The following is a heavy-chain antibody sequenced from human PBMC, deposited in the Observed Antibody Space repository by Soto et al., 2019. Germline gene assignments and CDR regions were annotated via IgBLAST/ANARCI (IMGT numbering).Heavy chain of an antibody. CDR3: ARDPGSSYGYHPSDF. Sequence: QVQLVQSGAEVKKPGASVKVSCKTSGYTFTKYAVDWVRQAPGQGLEWMGWINAGNGNTKYSQKFQGRVTITRDTSATMVYMELSRLRSEDTAVYSCARDPGSSYGYHPSDFWGQGTLVTVSS. J-gene: IGHJ4*02. CDR2: INAGNGNT. CDR1: GYTFTKYA. V-gene: IGHV1-3*01. D-gene: IGHD5-18*01.